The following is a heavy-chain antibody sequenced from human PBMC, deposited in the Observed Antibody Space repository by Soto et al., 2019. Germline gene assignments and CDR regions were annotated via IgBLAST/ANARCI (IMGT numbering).Heavy chain of an antibody. V-gene: IGHV3-30*18. Sequence: QVQLVESGGGVVQPGRSLRLSCAASGFTFSSYGMHWVRQAPGKGLEWVTVISYDGKVAYYADSVKGRFTISRDNSKNTLYLQMNSLRTEDTAMYYCAKEGPITTWHLDYWGQGTLVTVSS. J-gene: IGHJ4*02. CDR2: ISYDGKVA. CDR3: AKEGPITTWHLDY. CDR1: GFTFSSYG.